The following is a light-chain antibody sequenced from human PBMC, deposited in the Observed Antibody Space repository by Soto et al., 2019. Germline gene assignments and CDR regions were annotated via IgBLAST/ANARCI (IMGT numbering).Light chain of an antibody. CDR1: QSVSSY. CDR3: QQRSNWPT. J-gene: IGKJ1*01. CDR2: DAS. V-gene: IGKV3-11*01. Sequence: EIVLTHSPTTLALSPGSRATLSCRASQSVSSYLAWYKQKPGQAPRLLIYDASNRATGIPARFSGSGSGTDFTLTISSIQPEDFAVDYCQQRSNWPTFGQGTKVDIK.